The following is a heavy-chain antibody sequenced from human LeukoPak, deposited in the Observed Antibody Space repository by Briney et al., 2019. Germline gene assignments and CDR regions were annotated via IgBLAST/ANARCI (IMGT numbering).Heavy chain of an antibody. D-gene: IGHD5-18*01. CDR1: GYTFTSYY. J-gene: IGHJ2*01. CDR3: ARASLDAAMVYWYFDL. V-gene: IGHV1-46*01. Sequence: ASVKVSCKASGYTFTSYYMHWVRQAPGQGLEWMGVIHPSGGSTSYPQKFQGRVTMTTDTSTSTVYVELSSLRSDDTAVYYCARASLDAAMVYWYFDLWGRGTLVTVSS. CDR2: IHPSGGST.